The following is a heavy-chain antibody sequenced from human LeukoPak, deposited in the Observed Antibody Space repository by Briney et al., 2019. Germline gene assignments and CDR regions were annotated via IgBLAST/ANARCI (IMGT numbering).Heavy chain of an antibody. Sequence: SSETLFLTCTVSGGSISSGDYYWSWIRQPPGKGLEWIGYIYYSGSTYYNPSLKSRVTISVDTSKNQFSLKLSSVTAADTAVYYCASAYDYVWGSYRYGHYFDYWGQGTLVTVSS. CDR3: ASAYDYVWGSYRYGHYFDY. CDR2: IYYSGST. CDR1: GGSISSGDYY. J-gene: IGHJ4*02. V-gene: IGHV4-30-4*01. D-gene: IGHD3-16*02.